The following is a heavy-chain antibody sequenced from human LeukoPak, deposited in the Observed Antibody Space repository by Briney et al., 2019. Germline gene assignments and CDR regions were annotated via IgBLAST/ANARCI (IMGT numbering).Heavy chain of an antibody. D-gene: IGHD1-14*01. CDR1: GYTFTGYY. Sequence: GASVKVSCKASGYTFTGYYMHWVRQAPGQGLEWMGRINPNSGGTNYAQKFQGRVTMTRDTSISTAYMELSSLRSDDTAVYYCGVYNWNHLGHWFDPWGQGTLVTVSS. V-gene: IGHV1-2*06. J-gene: IGHJ5*02. CDR3: GVYNWNHLGHWFDP. CDR2: INPNSGGT.